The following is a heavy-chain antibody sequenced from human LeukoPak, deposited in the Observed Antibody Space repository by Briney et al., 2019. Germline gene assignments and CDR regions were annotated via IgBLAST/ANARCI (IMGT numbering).Heavy chain of an antibody. V-gene: IGHV1-2*02. CDR1: GYTFTAYY. CDR2: INPYSGVT. D-gene: IGHD4-11*01. Sequence: GASVNVSCTASGYTFTAYYIHWVRQAPGQGLEWMGWINPYSGVTDCAQKFQGRVTMTRDTSISTAYMEQTRLRSDDTAVYYCARGSNISPDSGFTWFDSWGQGTLVTVSS. CDR3: ARGSNISPDSGFTWFDS. J-gene: IGHJ5*02.